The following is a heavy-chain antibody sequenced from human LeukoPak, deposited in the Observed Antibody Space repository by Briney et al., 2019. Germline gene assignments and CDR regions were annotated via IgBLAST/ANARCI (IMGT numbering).Heavy chain of an antibody. CDR3: ARYNGYCSSTSCYYYYYYMDV. V-gene: IGHV4-39*01. J-gene: IGHJ6*03. CDR1: GGSISNSNYY. Sequence: PSETLSLTCTVSGGSISNSNYYWGWIRQPPGKGLEWIGSIYYSGSTYYNPSLKSRVTISVDTSKNQFSLRLSSVTAADTAVYYCARYNGYCSSTSCYYYYYYMDVWGKGTTVTVSS. D-gene: IGHD2-2*03. CDR2: IYYSGST.